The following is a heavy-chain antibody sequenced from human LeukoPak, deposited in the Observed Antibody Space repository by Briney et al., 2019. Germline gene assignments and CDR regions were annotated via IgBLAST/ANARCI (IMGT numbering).Heavy chain of an antibody. CDR1: GGSISSYY. V-gene: IGHV4-59*08. CDR3: ARHPEYLQN. J-gene: IGHJ1*01. CDR2: IYYSGST. Sequence: PSETLSLTCTVSGGSISSYYWSWIRQPPGKGLEWIGYIYYSGSTYHNPSLKSRVTISVDTSKNQFSLKLSSVTAADTAVYYCARHPEYLQNWGQGTLVTVSS.